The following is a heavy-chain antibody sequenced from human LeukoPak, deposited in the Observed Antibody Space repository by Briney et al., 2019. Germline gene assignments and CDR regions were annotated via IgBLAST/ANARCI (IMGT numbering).Heavy chain of an antibody. V-gene: IGHV3-74*01. CDR3: VRDFRSADY. Sequence: GGSLRLSCAASGFTFSTFCMHWVRQAPGKGPMWVSRICPDGTVTNYADSVKARFIISRDNARNTVYLQMNSLRVEDTAVYYCVRDFRSADYWGQGTLVTVSS. J-gene: IGHJ4*02. CDR1: GFTFSTFC. CDR2: ICPDGTVT.